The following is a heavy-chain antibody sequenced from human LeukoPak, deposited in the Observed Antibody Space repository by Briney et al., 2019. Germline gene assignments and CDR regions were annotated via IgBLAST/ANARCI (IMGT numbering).Heavy chain of an antibody. J-gene: IGHJ6*02. D-gene: IGHD3-16*01. CDR2: IYYSGKA. CDR3: ARFGVDYDMGV. Sequence: SETLSLTCSVSGGSVNNYYWTWIRQPPGKGLEWIGQIYYSGKADYNPSLKSRFTISVDTSKNQISLRVNSVTAADTAVYYCARFGVDYDMGVWGQGTTVIVFS. V-gene: IGHV4-59*02. CDR1: GGSVNNYY.